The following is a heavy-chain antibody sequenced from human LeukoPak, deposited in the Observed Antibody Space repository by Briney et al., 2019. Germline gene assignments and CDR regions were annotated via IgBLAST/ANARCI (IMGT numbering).Heavy chain of an antibody. J-gene: IGHJ6*03. CDR2: IKQDGSEK. Sequence: GGSLRLSCAASGFTFSSYWMSWVRQAPGKGLEWVANIKQDGSEKYYVDSVKGRFTISRDNSKNTLYLQMNSLRAEDTAVYYCAKYGVAVAGGYYYYMDVWGKGTTVTVSS. D-gene: IGHD6-19*01. CDR1: GFTFSSYW. V-gene: IGHV3-7*03. CDR3: AKYGVAVAGGYYYYMDV.